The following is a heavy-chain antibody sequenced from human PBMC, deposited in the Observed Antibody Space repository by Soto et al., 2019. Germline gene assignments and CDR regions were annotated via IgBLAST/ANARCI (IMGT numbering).Heavy chain of an antibody. CDR3: AKAGGGGATTVSWFDP. D-gene: IGHD1-26*01. V-gene: IGHV3-23*01. Sequence: PGGSLRLSCAASGFTFSSYAMSWVRQAPGKGLEWVSAISGGGGSTYYADSVKGRFTISRDNSKNTLYLQMNSLRAEDTAVYYCAKAGGGGATTVSWFDPWGQGTLVTVSS. J-gene: IGHJ5*02. CDR1: GFTFSSYA. CDR2: ISGGGGST.